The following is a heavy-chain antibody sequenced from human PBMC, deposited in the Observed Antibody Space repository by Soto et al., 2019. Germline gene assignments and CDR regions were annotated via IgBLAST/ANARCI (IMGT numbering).Heavy chain of an antibody. CDR3: ASAPRGPYDNPYCYCGRDV. Sequence: GGSLRLSCAASGFTFDDYGMSWVRQAPGEGLEKVSVINWNGGSTGYADSVKGRFTISRDNAKNSLYLQMNSLRAEDTALYYCASAPRGPYDNPYCYCGRDVWGQGTRGIVSS. D-gene: IGHD3-10*01. CDR2: INWNGGST. CDR1: GFTFDDYG. V-gene: IGHV3-20*04. J-gene: IGHJ6*01.